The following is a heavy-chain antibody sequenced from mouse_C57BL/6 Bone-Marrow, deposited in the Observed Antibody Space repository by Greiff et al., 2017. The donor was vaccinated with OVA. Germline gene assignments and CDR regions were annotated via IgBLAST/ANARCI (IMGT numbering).Heavy chain of an antibody. CDR1: GFTFSDYG. D-gene: IGHD1-1*01. V-gene: IGHV5-17*01. CDR3: AKYGSSHLDY. CDR2: ISSGSSTI. J-gene: IGHJ2*01. Sequence: EVQGVESGGGLVKPGGSLKLSCAASGFTFSDYGMHWVRPAPEKGLEWVAYISSGSSTIYYADTVQGRFTISRDNAKNTLFLQMTSLRSEDTAMYYCAKYGSSHLDYWGQGTTLTVSS.